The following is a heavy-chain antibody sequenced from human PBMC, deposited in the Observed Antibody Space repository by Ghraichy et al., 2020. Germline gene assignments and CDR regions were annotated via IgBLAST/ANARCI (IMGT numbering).Heavy chain of an antibody. Sequence: SQTLSLTCTVSGGSISSSSYYWGWIRQPPGKGLEWIRSIYYSGTTYSNPSLKSRVTISVDTSKNQFSLKLSPVTAADTAVYYCARRPDYGGNSVWGDYFDYWGQGTLVTVSS. D-gene: IGHD4-23*01. CDR3: ARRPDYGGNSVWGDYFDY. CDR1: GGSISSSSYY. CDR2: IYYSGTT. V-gene: IGHV4-39*01. J-gene: IGHJ4*02.